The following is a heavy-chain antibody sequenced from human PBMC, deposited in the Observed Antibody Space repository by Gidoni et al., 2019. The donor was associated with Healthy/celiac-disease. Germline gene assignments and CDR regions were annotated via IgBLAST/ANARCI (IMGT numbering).Heavy chain of an antibody. J-gene: IGHJ5*02. Sequence: QVQLVQSGAEVKKPGSSVKVSCKASGGTFSSYTISWVRQAPGQGLEWMGRIIPILGIANYAQKFQGRVTITADKSTSTAYMELSSLRSEDTAVYYCAREYYDFWSPKLNHNWFDPWGQGTLVTVSS. CDR3: AREYYDFWSPKLNHNWFDP. CDR1: GGTFSSYT. CDR2: IIPILGIA. D-gene: IGHD3-3*01. V-gene: IGHV1-69*08.